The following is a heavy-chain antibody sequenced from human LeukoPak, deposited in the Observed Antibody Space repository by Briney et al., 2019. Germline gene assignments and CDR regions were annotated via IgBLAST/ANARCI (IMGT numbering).Heavy chain of an antibody. J-gene: IGHJ5*02. V-gene: IGHV3-7*01. CDR2: IKQDGSEK. CDR3: ARRHTSGWNNWFDP. D-gene: IGHD6-19*01. Sequence: GGSLRLSCAASGFTFSSYWMSWVRQAPGKGLEWVANIKQDGSEKYYVDSVKGRFTISRDNAKNSLYLQMNSLRAEDTAVYYCARRHTSGWNNWFDPWGQGTLVTVSS. CDR1: GFTFSSYW.